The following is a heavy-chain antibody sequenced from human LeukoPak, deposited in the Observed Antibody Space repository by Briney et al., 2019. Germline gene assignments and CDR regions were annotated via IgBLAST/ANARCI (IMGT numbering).Heavy chain of an antibody. CDR1: GFTFSNHG. CDR2: ISYDESNK. D-gene: IGHD3-10*01. V-gene: IGHV3-30*18. J-gene: IGHJ4*02. CDR3: AKDGAVRGVMPYYFDY. Sequence: GRSLRLSCAASGFTFSNHGMHWVRQAPGKGLEWVAVISYDESNKYYTDSVKGRFTISRDNSKNTLYLQMNSLRAEDTAVYYCAKDGAVRGVMPYYFDYWGQGTLVTVSS.